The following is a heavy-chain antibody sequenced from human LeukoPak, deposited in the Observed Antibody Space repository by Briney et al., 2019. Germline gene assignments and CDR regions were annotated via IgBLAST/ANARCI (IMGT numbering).Heavy chain of an antibody. CDR2: INHSGST. J-gene: IGHJ4*02. V-gene: IGHV4-34*01. D-gene: IGHD3-22*01. CDR3: ARGPSRGQTDSSGYYYY. CDR1: GGSFSGYY. Sequence: SETLSLTCAVYGGSFSGYYWSWIRQPPGKGLEWIGEINHSGSTNYNPSLKSRVTISVDTSKNQFSLKLSSVTAADTAVYYCARGPSRGQTDSSGYYYYWGQGTLVTVSS.